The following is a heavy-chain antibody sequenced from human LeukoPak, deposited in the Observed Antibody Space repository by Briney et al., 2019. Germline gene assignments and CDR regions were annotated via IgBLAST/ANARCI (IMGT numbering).Heavy chain of an antibody. CDR3: ARAPYYYGSGSYYNVFDY. J-gene: IGHJ4*02. Sequence: ASVKVSCKASGYTFTGYYMHWVRQAPGQGLEWMGWINPNSGGTNYAQKFQGWVTMTRDTSISTAYMELSRLRSDDTAVYYCARAPYYYGSGSYYNVFDYWGQGTLVTVSS. CDR1: GYTFTGYY. CDR2: INPNSGGT. V-gene: IGHV1-2*04. D-gene: IGHD3-10*01.